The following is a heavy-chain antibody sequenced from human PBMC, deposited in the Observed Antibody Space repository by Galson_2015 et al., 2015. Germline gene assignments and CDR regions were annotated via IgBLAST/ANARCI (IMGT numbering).Heavy chain of an antibody. CDR3: AKVPTDDAFDI. V-gene: IGHV3-30*18. CDR2: ISYDGSNK. J-gene: IGHJ3*02. CDR1: GFTFSSYG. Sequence: SLRLSCAASGFTFSSYGMHWVRLAPGKGLEWVAVISYDGSNKYYADSVKGQFTISRDNSKNTLYLQMNSLRAEDTAVYYCAKVPTDDAFDIWGQGTMVTVSS.